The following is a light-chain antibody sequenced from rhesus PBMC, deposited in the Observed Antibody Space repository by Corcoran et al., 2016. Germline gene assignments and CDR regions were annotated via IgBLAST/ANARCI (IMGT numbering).Light chain of an antibody. CDR3: QQDYSWPLT. J-gene: IGKJ4*01. CDR1: QSVSSS. Sequence: EIVMTQSPATLSLSPGERATLSCRASQSVSSSLAWYQQKPGQAPKLLIYGASSRATGIPDRFSGRGSRTEFTLTSSSLEPEDVGVYYCQQDYSWPLTFGGGTKVELK. V-gene: IGKV3-42*01. CDR2: GAS.